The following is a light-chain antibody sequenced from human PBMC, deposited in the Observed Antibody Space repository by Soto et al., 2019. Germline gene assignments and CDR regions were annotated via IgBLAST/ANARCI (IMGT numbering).Light chain of an antibody. V-gene: IGKV3-11*01. J-gene: IGKJ2*01. Sequence: EIVLTQSPATLSLSPGERATLSCRASQSVSSCLAWYQQKPGQAPRLLIYDASNRATGIPARFSGSGSGTDFTLTISSLEPEDFAVYYCQQRSNWPPRNTFGQGTKLEIK. CDR1: QSVSSC. CDR3: QQRSNWPPRNT. CDR2: DAS.